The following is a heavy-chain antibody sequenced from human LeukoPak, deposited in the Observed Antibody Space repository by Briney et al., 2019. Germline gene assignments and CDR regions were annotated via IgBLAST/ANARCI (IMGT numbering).Heavy chain of an antibody. V-gene: IGHV3-30*02. CDR2: IRYDGSNK. CDR1: GFTFSSYG. Sequence: PGGSLRLSCAAPGFTFSSYGMHWVRQAPGKGLEWVAFIRYDGSNKYYADSVKGRFTISRDNSKNTLYLQMNSLRAEDTAVYYCAKGRGVGADAATYFDYWGQGTLVTVSS. D-gene: IGHD1-26*01. CDR3: AKGRGVGADAATYFDY. J-gene: IGHJ4*02.